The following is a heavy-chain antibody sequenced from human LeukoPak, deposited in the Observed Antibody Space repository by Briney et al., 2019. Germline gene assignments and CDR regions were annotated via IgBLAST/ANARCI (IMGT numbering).Heavy chain of an antibody. D-gene: IGHD6-19*01. J-gene: IGHJ4*02. Sequence: SETLSLTCTVSGSSISSYYWNWIRQPPGKGLEWIGYIYYSGSTNYNPSLKSRVTISVDTSKNQFPLKLSSVTAADTAVYYCAREGGWPRYFDYWGQGTLVTVSS. CDR1: GSSISSYY. V-gene: IGHV4-59*01. CDR3: AREGGWPRYFDY. CDR2: IYYSGST.